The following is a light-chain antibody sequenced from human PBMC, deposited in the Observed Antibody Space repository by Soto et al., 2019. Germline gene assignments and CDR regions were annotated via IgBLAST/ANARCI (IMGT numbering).Light chain of an antibody. CDR2: WAS. Sequence: DIVMTQSPDSLGVSLGERATINCKSSQSVLYSSNNKNYLAWYQQKPGQPPKLLIYWASTRESGVPDRFSGSGSVTDFTLTISSLQAEDVAIYYCQQYYSTPGTFGQGTKVEIK. CDR1: QSVLYSSNNKNY. J-gene: IGKJ1*01. V-gene: IGKV4-1*01. CDR3: QQYYSTPGT.